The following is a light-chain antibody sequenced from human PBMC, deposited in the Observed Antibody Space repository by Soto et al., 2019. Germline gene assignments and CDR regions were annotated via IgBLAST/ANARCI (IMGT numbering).Light chain of an antibody. Sequence: EIMMTQSPATLPVSPGERVTLSCRASQSFSSKVAWYQQKPGQAPRLLMYGASTRATDIPARFSGSGSGTEFTLTISSLQSEDFAVYYCQQYNNWPLTFGGGTKVEIK. J-gene: IGKJ4*01. V-gene: IGKV3-15*01. CDR2: GAS. CDR3: QQYNNWPLT. CDR1: QSFSSK.